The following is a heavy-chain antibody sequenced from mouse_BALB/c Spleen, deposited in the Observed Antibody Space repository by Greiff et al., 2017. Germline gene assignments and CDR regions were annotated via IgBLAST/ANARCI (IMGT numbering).Heavy chain of an antibody. CDR3: ARGGTTVVSDYYAMDY. CDR2: LYPGNVNT. V-gene: IGHV1S56*01. J-gene: IGHJ4*01. D-gene: IGHD1-1*01. Sequence: QVQLQQSGPELVKPGASVRISCKASGYTFTSYYIHWVKQRPGQGLEWIGWLYPGNVNTKYNEKFKGKATLTADKSSSTAYMQLSSVTSEDSAVYFCARGGTTVVSDYYAMDYWGQGTSVTVSS. CDR1: GYTFTSYY.